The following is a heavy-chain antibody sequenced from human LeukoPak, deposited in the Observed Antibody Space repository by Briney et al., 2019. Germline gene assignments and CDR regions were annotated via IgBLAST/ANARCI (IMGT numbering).Heavy chain of an antibody. J-gene: IGHJ6*02. CDR3: AKDKKYYDSSGSPYYYYGMDV. D-gene: IGHD3-22*01. Sequence: WGSLRLSCAASGFTFSSYAMSWVRQAPGKGLEGVSVISGSDGSTYYADSVKGRFTISRDNSKSTLYLQMNSLRAEDTAEYYCAKDKKYYDSSGSPYYYYGMDVWGQGTTVTVSS. CDR2: ISGSDGST. V-gene: IGHV3-23*01. CDR1: GFTFSSYA.